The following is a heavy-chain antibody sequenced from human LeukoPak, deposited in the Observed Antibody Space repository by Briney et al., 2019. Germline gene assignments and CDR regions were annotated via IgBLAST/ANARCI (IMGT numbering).Heavy chain of an antibody. V-gene: IGHV3-21*01. CDR1: GFTFGSYS. CDR3: ARVPAGVIGMKDAFDI. Sequence: GGSLRLSCAASGFTFGSYSMNWVRQAPGKGLEWVSSISGSSSYIYYADSVEGRFTISRHNAKNSLYLQMNSLRAEDTAVYYCARVPAGVIGMKDAFDIWGQGTMVTVSS. D-gene: IGHD3-16*02. CDR2: ISGSSSYI. J-gene: IGHJ3*02.